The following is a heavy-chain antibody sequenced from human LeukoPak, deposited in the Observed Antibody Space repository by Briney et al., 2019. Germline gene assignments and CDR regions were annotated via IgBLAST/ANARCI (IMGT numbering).Heavy chain of an antibody. CDR3: ARLYGNYQNYFDY. Sequence: PSETLSLTCAVYGGSFSGYFWSWIRQPAGKGLEWIGRIYTSGSTNYNPSLKSRVTISGDTSKNQFSLKLSSVTAADTAVYYCARLYGNYQNYFDYWGQGTLVTVSS. CDR2: IYTSGST. V-gene: IGHV4-59*10. J-gene: IGHJ4*02. D-gene: IGHD1-7*01. CDR1: GGSFSGYF.